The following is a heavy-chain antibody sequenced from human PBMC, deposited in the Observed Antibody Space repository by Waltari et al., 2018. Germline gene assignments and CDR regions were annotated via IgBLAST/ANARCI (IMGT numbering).Heavy chain of an antibody. D-gene: IGHD6-19*01. V-gene: IGHV3-33*01. CDR2: IWYDGSNK. J-gene: IGHJ6*02. CDR1: GFTFSSYG. CDR3: ARELHIAVAGTAYYYYGMDV. Sequence: QVQLVESGGGVVQPGRSLRLSCAASGFTFSSYGMHWVRQAPGKGLGWVAVIWYDGSNKYYADSVKGRFTISRDNSKNTLYLQMNSLRAEDTAVYYCARELHIAVAGTAYYYYGMDVWGQGTTVTVSS.